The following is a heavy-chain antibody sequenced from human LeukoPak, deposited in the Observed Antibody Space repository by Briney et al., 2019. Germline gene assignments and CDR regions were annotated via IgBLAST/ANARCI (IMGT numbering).Heavy chain of an antibody. CDR3: AREAYGYYFDY. V-gene: IGHV3-53*01. CDR1: GFTAYNYY. Sequence: GGSLTLSCAASGFTAYNYYMTWVRQAPGKGLEWVSVIYRSGNTYYADSVKGRFTISRDTSKNTLYLQMNSLRGEDTAVYYCAREAYGYYFDYWGQGTLVTVSS. D-gene: IGHD3-10*01. CDR2: IYRSGNT. J-gene: IGHJ4*02.